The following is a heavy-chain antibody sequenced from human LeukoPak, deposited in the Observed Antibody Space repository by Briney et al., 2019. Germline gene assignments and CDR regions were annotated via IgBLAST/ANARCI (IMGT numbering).Heavy chain of an antibody. CDR3: ARQWYYDILTGYPNPSYYYYYMDV. V-gene: IGHV4-34*01. Sequence: KPSETLSLTCAVYGGSFSGYYWSWIRQPPGKGLEWIGEINHSGSTNYNPSLKSRVTISVDTSKNQFSLKLSSVTAADTAVYYCARQWYYDILTGYPNPSYYYYYMDVWGKGTTVTVSS. D-gene: IGHD3-9*01. CDR1: GGSFSGYY. J-gene: IGHJ6*03. CDR2: INHSGST.